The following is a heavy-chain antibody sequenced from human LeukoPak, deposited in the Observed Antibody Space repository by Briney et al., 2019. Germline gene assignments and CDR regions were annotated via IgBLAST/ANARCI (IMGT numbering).Heavy chain of an antibody. V-gene: IGHV3-21*01. Sequence: PGGSLRLSCAASGFTFSSYSMNWVRQAPGKGLEWVSSISSNSSYIYYADSVKGRFTISRDNAKNSLYLQMNSLRAEDTAVYYCARLKGSGSYSFDYWGQGTLVTVSS. J-gene: IGHJ4*02. CDR1: GFTFSSYS. CDR3: ARLKGSGSYSFDY. CDR2: ISSNSSYI. D-gene: IGHD3-10*01.